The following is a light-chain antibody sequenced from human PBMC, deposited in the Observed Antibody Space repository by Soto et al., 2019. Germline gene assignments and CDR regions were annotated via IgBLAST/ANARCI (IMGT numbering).Light chain of an antibody. V-gene: IGKV3-20*01. J-gene: IGKJ2*01. CDR2: GAS. CDR3: QQYGSSPQT. Sequence: EIVLTRSPGTLSLSPGERATLSCRASQSVSSSYLAWYQQKPGQAPRLLIYGASSRATDIPDRFSGSGSGTDFTLTISRLEPEDFAVYYCQQYGSSPQTFGQGTKLEIK. CDR1: QSVSSSY.